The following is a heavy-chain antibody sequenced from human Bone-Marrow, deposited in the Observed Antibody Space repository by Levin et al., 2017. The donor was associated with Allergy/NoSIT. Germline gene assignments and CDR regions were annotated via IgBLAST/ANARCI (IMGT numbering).Heavy chain of an antibody. Sequence: SETLSLTCAVSGDSLSGRNWWSWIRQPPGQGLEWIGEIFHSGATNYNPSLNGRASLSLDKSKGQYSLTLKSMTAADTAIYYCARKQGGNSSWSGCLDFWGQETPVTVSS. CDR1: GDSLSGRNW. CDR3: ARKQGGNSSWSGCLDF. CDR2: IFHSGAT. D-gene: IGHD2/OR15-2a*01. V-gene: IGHV4-4*02. J-gene: IGHJ4*02.